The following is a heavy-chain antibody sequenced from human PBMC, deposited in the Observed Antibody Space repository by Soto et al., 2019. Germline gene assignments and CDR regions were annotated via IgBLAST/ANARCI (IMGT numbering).Heavy chain of an antibody. CDR3: ASGGAARPDY. V-gene: IGHV3-48*02. CDR1: GFTFSSYG. CDR2: ISSGPVTT. J-gene: IGHJ4*02. Sequence: EVQLVNSGGSLVQPGGSLRLSCVASGFTFSSYGMNWVRQAPGKGLEWVSYISSGPVTTNYADSVKGRFTISRDNAKSSLYLQLNSLRDDDTAVFYCASGGAARPDYWGQGTLVIVSS. D-gene: IGHD2-15*01.